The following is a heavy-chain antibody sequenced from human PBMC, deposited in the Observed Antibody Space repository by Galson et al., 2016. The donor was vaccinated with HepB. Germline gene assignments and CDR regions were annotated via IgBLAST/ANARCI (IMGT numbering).Heavy chain of an antibody. CDR1: GVSFSDYS. CDR3: ARLNAGAVGY. CDR2: INHSGST. V-gene: IGHV4-34*01. Sequence: SETLSLTCAVYGVSFSDYSWSWVRQPPGKGLEWIGEINHSGSTNYNPSLKSRVTISVDTSKSQSSLNLSSVTAADTAVYYCARLNAGAVGYWGQGTLVTVSS. D-gene: IGHD2-2*01. J-gene: IGHJ4*02.